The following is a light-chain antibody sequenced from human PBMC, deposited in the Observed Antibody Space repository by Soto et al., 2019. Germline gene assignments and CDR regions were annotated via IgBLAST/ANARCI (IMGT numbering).Light chain of an antibody. CDR2: TTS. Sequence: DIQMTQSPSSLSASVGDRVTITCRASQTISNYLNWYQQRPGRAPKLLIYTTSTLQSGVPSRFSGSGSGTDFTLTISRLQPEDSSTHYCKRTYSTPYTFGQGTKLEIK. J-gene: IGKJ2*01. V-gene: IGKV1-39*01. CDR1: QTISNY. CDR3: KRTYSTPYT.